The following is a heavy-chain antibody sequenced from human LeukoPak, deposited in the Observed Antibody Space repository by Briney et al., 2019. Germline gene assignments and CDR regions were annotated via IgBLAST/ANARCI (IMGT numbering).Heavy chain of an antibody. V-gene: IGHV1-8*01. CDR2: MNPNSGNT. Sequence: ASVKVSCKASGYTFTSYDINWVRQATGQGLEWMGWMNPNSGNTGYAQKFQGRVTMTRNTSISTAYMELSSLRSEDTAVYYCARGVPAVVAPAATDHYYYYYYMDVWGKGTTVTVSS. CDR3: ARGVPAVVAPAATDHYYYYYYMDV. CDR1: GYTFTSYD. D-gene: IGHD2-2*01. J-gene: IGHJ6*03.